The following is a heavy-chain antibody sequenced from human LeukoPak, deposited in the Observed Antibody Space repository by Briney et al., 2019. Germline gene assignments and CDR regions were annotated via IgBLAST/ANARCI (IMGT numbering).Heavy chain of an antibody. J-gene: IGHJ5*02. V-gene: IGHV3-74*01. CDR3: AKSDWFDP. CDR1: GFTFSSNW. Sequence: GGSLRLSCAASGFTFSSNWMHWVRQAPGKGLVWVSRINEDGSTTNYADSVKGRFTISRDNAKNTLYLQMNSLRVEDTAVYYCAKSDWFDPWGQGTLVTVSS. CDR2: INEDGSTT.